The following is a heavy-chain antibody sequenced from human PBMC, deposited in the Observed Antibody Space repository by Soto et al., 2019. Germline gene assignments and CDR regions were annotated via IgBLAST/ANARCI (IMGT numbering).Heavy chain of an antibody. Sequence: GGSLRLSCAASGFTVSSNYMSWVRQAPGKGLEWVSVIYSGGSTYYADSVKGRFTISRHNSKNTLYLQMNSLRAEDTAVYYCAGTPRGVRGSYGEGENYYMDVWGKGTTVTVSS. CDR1: GFTVSSNY. J-gene: IGHJ6*03. CDR3: AGTPRGVRGSYGEGENYYMDV. CDR2: IYSGGST. D-gene: IGHD3-16*01. V-gene: IGHV3-53*04.